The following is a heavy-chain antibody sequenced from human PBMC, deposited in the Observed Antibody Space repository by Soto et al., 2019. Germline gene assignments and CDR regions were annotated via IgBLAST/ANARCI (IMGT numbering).Heavy chain of an antibody. CDR2: ISPYSGKT. CDR3: ARAGLLVLPDY. D-gene: IGHD2-15*01. J-gene: IGHJ4*02. V-gene: IGHV1-18*01. CDR1: GYTFTNND. Sequence: QIQLVQSGSEVREPGASATVSCKTSGYTFTNNDVCWVRQAPGQGLEWMGWISPYSGKTNYARKFRGRVAMTADTSTSTVYMELGSLTSDDTAVYYCARAGLLVLPDYWGQGTLVTVSS.